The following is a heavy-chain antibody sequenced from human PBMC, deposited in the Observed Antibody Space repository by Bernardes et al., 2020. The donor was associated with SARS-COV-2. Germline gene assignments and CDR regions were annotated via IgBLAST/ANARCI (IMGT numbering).Heavy chain of an antibody. V-gene: IGHV4-39*01. CDR3: ARFKVLRHFDWSVSWLDFYIDS. CDR1: GGSIPSGSYH. Sequence: SETLSRTCIVSGGSIPSGSYHWGWIRQPPGKGLEWIGGFFYGENTLSTPSLKSRVAISADMSKNQFSLKVTSVTAADTAVYFCARFKVLRHFDWSVSWLDFYIDSWGQGSLVTVSS. J-gene: IGHJ4*02. D-gene: IGHD3-9*01. CDR2: FFYGENT.